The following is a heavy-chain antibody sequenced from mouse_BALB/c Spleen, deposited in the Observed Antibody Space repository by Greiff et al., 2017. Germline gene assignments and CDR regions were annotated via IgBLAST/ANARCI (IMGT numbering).Heavy chain of an antibody. CDR1: GFTFSSYA. V-gene: IGHV5-6-5*01. Sequence: EVQVVESGGGLVKPGGSLKLSCAASGFTFSSYAMSWVRQTPEKRLEWVASISSGGSTYYPDSVKGRFTISRDNARNILYLQMSSLRSEDTAMYYCARTDDYGSPFDYWGQGTTLTVSS. CDR2: ISSGGST. D-gene: IGHD2-4*01. J-gene: IGHJ2*01. CDR3: ARTDDYGSPFDY.